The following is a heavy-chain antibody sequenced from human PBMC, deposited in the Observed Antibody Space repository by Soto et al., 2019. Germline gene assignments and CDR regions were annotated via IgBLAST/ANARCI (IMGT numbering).Heavy chain of an antibody. D-gene: IGHD4-17*01. CDR3: ARPHDYGDGHFDY. V-gene: IGHV1-69*13. CDR2: IIPIFGTA. CDR1: GGTFSSYA. Sequence: GASVKVSCKASGGTFSSYAISWVRQAPGQGLEWMGGIIPIFGTANYAQKFQGRVTITADESTSTAYMELSSLRSEDTAVYYCARPHDYGDGHFDYWGQGTLVTVSS. J-gene: IGHJ4*02.